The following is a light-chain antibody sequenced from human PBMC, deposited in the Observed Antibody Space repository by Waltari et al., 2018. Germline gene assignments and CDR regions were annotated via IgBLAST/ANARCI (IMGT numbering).Light chain of an antibody. Sequence: EIVMTQSPATLSVSPGARATLSCRASQSVSSNLAWYQQKPGQAPRLLIYDESTRATGIPARFSGSGSGTEFTLTISSLQSEDFAVYYCQQYNNWPPYTFGQGTKLEIK. CDR2: DES. CDR3: QQYNNWPPYT. V-gene: IGKV3-15*01. J-gene: IGKJ2*01. CDR1: QSVSSN.